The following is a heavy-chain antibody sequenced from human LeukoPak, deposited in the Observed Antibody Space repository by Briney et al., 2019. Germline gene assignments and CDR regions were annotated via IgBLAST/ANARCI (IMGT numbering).Heavy chain of an antibody. J-gene: IGHJ5*02. CDR2: MRSNAYGGTS. CDR3: TRERAGYSES. D-gene: IGHD1-26*01. V-gene: IGHV3-49*04. CDR1: GLTFGGHA. Sequence: GSLRLSCTASGLTFGGHAMNWVRQAPGQGLEWVGIMRSNAYGGTSEYAAPVRGRFTISSDDHKSLAYLPMTSLKTEDTAVYYCTRERAGYSESWGQGTLVTVSS.